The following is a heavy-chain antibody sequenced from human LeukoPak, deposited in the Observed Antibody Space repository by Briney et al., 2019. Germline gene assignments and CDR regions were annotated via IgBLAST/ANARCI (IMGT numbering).Heavy chain of an antibody. D-gene: IGHD3-22*01. V-gene: IGHV4-59*08. J-gene: IGHJ5*02. CDR1: GGSISGYC. Sequence: SETLSLTCTVSGGSISGYCWSWIRQPPGKGLEWIGYIYHSGSTNYNPSLNSRVTISVDTSKNQFSLKLSSVNAADTAVYYCARGSLVVALNHNWFDPWGQGTLVTVSS. CDR2: IYHSGST. CDR3: ARGSLVVALNHNWFDP.